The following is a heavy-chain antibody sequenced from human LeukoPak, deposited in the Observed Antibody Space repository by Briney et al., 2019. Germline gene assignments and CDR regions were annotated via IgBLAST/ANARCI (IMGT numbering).Heavy chain of an antibody. CDR2: INPSGGST. CDR3: ARGIVVTATLGDNWFDP. J-gene: IGHJ5*02. V-gene: IGHV1-46*01. CDR1: GYTFTNYY. D-gene: IGHD2-21*02. Sequence: ASVKVSCRASGYTFTNYYMHWVRQAPGQGLEWMGIINPSGGSTSYAQKFQGRVTMTRDTSTSTVYMYLSSLRSEDTAVYYCARGIVVTATLGDNWFDPWGQGILVTVSS.